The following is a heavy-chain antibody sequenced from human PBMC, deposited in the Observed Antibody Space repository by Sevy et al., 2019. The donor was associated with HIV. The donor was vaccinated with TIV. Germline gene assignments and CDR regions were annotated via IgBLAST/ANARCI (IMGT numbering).Heavy chain of an antibody. V-gene: IGHV5-51*01. J-gene: IGHJ5*02. D-gene: IGHD3-9*01. CDR3: ARKYYDILTGYYRFDP. Sequence: GESLKISCKGSGYSFTSYWIGWVRQMPGKGLEWMGIIYPGDSDTRYSPSFQGQVTISGDKSISPAHLQWSSLKASDTAMYYCARKYYDILTGYYRFDPWGQGTLVTVSS. CDR2: IYPGDSDT. CDR1: GYSFTSYW.